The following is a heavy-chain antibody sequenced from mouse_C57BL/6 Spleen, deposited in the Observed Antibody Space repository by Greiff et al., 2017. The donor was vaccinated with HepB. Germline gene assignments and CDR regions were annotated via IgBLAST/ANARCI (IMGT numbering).Heavy chain of an antibody. J-gene: IGHJ4*01. D-gene: IGHD3-2*02. CDR1: GYTFTSYG. Sequence: VQLKESGAELARPGASVKLSCKASGYTFTSYGISWVKQRTGQGLEWIGEIYPRSGNTYYNEKFKGKATLTADKSSSTAYMELRSLTSEDSAVYFCAREDSSGNAMDYWGQGTSVTVSS. CDR3: AREDSSGNAMDY. V-gene: IGHV1-81*01. CDR2: IYPRSGNT.